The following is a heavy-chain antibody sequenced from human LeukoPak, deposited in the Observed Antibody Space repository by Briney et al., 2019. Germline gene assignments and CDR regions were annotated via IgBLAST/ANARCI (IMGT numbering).Heavy chain of an antibody. D-gene: IGHD2-15*01. CDR2: IYTSGSTP. J-gene: IGHJ5*02. Sequence: SETLSLTCTVSGGSINSYYWSWIRQSAGKGLEWIGRIYTSGSTPDYSPSLKSRVTMSIDTSKNQFSLQLSSVTAADTAVYYCARIAMVAATQWFDPWGQGTLVTVSS. CDR1: GGSINSYY. CDR3: ARIAMVAATQWFDP. V-gene: IGHV4-4*07.